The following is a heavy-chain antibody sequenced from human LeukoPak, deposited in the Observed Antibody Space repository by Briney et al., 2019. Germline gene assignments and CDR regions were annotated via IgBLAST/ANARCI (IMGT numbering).Heavy chain of an antibody. Sequence: GGSLRLSCAASGFTFSSYWMSWVRQAPGKGLEWVANIKQDGSEKYYVDSVKGRFTISRDNAKNSLYLQMNSLRVEDTATYYCAKVAHYYYGSESYYFFEHWGQGTPVAASS. CDR3: AKVAHYYYGSESYYFFEH. CDR2: IKQDGSEK. D-gene: IGHD3-10*01. V-gene: IGHV3-7*01. CDR1: GFTFSSYW. J-gene: IGHJ4*02.